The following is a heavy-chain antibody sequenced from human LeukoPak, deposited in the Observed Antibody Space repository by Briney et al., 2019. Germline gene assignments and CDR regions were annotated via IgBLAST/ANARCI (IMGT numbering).Heavy chain of an antibody. J-gene: IGHJ6*02. Sequence: ASVKVSCKVSGYTLTELSMHWVRQAPGKGLEWMGGFDPEDGETIYAQKFRGRVTMTEDTSTDTAYMELSSLRSEDTAVYYCATGGYSGYGPTHHSYYYYGMDVWGQGTTVTVSS. CDR3: ATGGYSGYGPTHHSYYYYGMDV. CDR1: GYTLTELS. V-gene: IGHV1-24*01. CDR2: FDPEDGET. D-gene: IGHD5-12*01.